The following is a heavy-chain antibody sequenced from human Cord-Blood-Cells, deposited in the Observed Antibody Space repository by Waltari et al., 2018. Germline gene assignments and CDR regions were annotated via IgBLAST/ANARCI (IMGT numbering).Heavy chain of an antibody. J-gene: IGHJ3*02. CDR3: ARSSGYDAFDI. Sequence: QLQLQESGPGLVKPSETLSLTCTVSGGSISSSSYYWGWIRQPPGKGLEWIGSIYYSGSTDYNPSLKSRVTISVDTSKNQFSLKLSSVTAADTAVYYCARSSGYDAFDIWGQGTMVTVSS. V-gene: IGHV4-39*01. CDR2: IYYSGST. D-gene: IGHD5-12*01. CDR1: GGSISSSSYY.